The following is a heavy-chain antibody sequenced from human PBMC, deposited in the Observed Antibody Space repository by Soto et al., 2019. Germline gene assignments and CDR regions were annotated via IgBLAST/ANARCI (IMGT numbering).Heavy chain of an antibody. D-gene: IGHD2-2*02. CDR2: ISAYNGNT. Sequence: QVQLVQSGAEVKKPGASVKVSCKASGYTFTSYGISWVRQAPGQGLEWMGWISAYNGNTNYAQKLQGRVTMTTDTSTCTAYMELRSLRSDDTAVYYCARDLGIVVVPAAIRDYYYGMDVWGQGTTVTVSS. J-gene: IGHJ6*02. V-gene: IGHV1-18*04. CDR1: GYTFTSYG. CDR3: ARDLGIVVVPAAIRDYYYGMDV.